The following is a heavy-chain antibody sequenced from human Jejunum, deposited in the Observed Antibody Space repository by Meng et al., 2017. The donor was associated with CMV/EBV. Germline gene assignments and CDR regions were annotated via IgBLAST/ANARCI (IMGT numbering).Heavy chain of an antibody. CDR1: GFNFNDYT. V-gene: IGHV3-21*01. D-gene: IGHD6-25*01. Sequence: CAASGFNFNDYTMNWVRQAPGKGLEWVSSISSSNTYIYYADSVKGRFTISRDNAKNSLYLQMNNLRADDTAVYYCAREGYQRWFDPWGQGTLVTVS. J-gene: IGHJ5*02. CDR2: ISSSNTYI. CDR3: AREGYQRWFDP.